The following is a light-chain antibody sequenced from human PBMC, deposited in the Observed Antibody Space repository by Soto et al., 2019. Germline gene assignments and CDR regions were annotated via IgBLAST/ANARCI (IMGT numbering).Light chain of an antibody. J-gene: IGKJ5*01. CDR1: QVISTS. CDR3: QKLFDSPIT. V-gene: IGKV1-9*01. CDR2: AAS. Sequence: GESVTLTCRASQVISTSLAWYQVKPGKAPKLLIYAASTLESGVPSRFSATVSGTEFSLTITSLQPEDFATYYCQKLFDSPITCGQGTRLEIK.